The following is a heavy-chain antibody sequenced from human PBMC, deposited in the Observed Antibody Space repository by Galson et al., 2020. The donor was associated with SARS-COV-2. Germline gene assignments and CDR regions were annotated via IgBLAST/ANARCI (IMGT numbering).Heavy chain of an antibody. CDR3: ARDGEYRYGNFDH. Sequence: ASVKVSCKASGYTFTSYYIHWVRQAPGQGLEWMGIMNPNGGSTNYAQKFQGRVTMTRDTSTSTVYMELSSLRSEDTAVYYCARDGEYRYGNFDHWGQGTLVTVPS. J-gene: IGHJ4*02. CDR2: MNPNGGST. CDR1: GYTFTSYY. V-gene: IGHV1-46*01. D-gene: IGHD5-18*01.